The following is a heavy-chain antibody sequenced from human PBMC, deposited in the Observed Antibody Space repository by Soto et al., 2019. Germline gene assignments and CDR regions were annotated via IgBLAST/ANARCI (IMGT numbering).Heavy chain of an antibody. J-gene: IGHJ6*02. CDR3: QDPYYYYAMDV. CDR1: GASVSSGSHY. Sequence: SETLSLTCTVSGASVSSGSHYWTWIRQPPGEGLEWIGYISSSGGTNYSPSLKSRDTISLYLQMNSLQTEDTAVYYCARGSSRFQDPYYYYAMDVWGQGTTVTVSS. D-gene: IGHD6-13*01. V-gene: IGHV4-61*01. CDR2: ISSSGGT.